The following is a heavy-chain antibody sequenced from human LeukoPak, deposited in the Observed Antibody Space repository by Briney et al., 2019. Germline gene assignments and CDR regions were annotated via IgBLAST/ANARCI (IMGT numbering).Heavy chain of an antibody. J-gene: IGHJ4*02. D-gene: IGHD5-12*01. CDR3: ERLKEGVFSGYDLGIDY. CDR1: GFTFSSYS. Sequence: GGSLRLSCAASGFTFSSYSMNWVRQAPGKGLEWVSSISSSSSYIYYADSVKGRFTISRDNAKNSLYLQMNSLRAEDTAVYYCERLKEGVFSGYDLGIDYWGQGTLVTVSS. CDR2: ISSSSSYI. V-gene: IGHV3-21*01.